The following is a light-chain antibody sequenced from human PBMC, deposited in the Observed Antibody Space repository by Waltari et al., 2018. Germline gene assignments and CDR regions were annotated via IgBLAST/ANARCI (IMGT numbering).Light chain of an antibody. CDR3: GSDNFYV. J-gene: IGLJ1*01. CDR1: SSDVGGYNY. V-gene: IGLV2-8*01. CDR2: EVS. Sequence: QSALTQPPSASGSPGQSVNISCTGTSSDVGGYNYVSWYQQRPGKAPKLMIYEVSKRPSGVPDRFSDSKSGNTASLAVSGLQAEDEADYYTGSDNFYVFGTGTKVTVL.